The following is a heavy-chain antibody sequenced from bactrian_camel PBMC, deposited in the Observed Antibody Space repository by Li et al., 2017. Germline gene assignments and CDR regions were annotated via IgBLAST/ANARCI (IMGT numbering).Heavy chain of an antibody. CDR1: GFTGGENC. CDR3: VALRPSVCPLLTGDWPQAWLN. D-gene: IGHD1*01. J-gene: IGHJ4*01. V-gene: IGHV3S53*01. CDR2: FTNGGSA. Sequence: HVQLVESGGGAVQLGGSLRLFCVASGFTGGENCMGWFRQAPGKEREGVAALFTNGGSAYYDDSVKGRFIISHDENTLFLQMDNLKPEDTAMYYCVALRPSVCPLLTGDWPQAWLNWGQGTQVTVS.